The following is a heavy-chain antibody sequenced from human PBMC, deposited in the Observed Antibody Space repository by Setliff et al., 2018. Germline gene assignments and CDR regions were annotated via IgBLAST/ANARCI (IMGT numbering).Heavy chain of an antibody. CDR1: GYTFTSYG. D-gene: IGHD3-9*01. V-gene: IGHV1-18*01. Sequence: ASVKVSCKASGYTFTSYGISWVRQAPGQGLEWMGWISAYNGNTNYAQKLQGSVTMTTDTSTSTAYMDLRRLRSDDTAVSYCARDRRDYDILTGYYEFTFDYWGQGTLVTVSS. CDR3: ARDRRDYDILTGYYEFTFDY. CDR2: ISAYNGNT. J-gene: IGHJ4*02.